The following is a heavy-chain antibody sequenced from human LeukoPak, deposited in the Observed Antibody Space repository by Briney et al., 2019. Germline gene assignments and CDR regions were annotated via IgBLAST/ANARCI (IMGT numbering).Heavy chain of an antibody. D-gene: IGHD1-14*01. J-gene: IGHJ4*02. V-gene: IGHV1-2*02. Sequence: GASVKVSCKASGYSLSDYSIHWVRQAPGQGLEWMGCMGCINPNSGDTNYAQKFQGRVTVTRDTSINTAYMDLSTLRSDDTAVYYCARDLNPQNTLTPWDWGQGTLVTVSS. CDR2: MGCINPNSGDT. CDR3: ARDLNPQNTLTPWD. CDR1: GYSLSDYS.